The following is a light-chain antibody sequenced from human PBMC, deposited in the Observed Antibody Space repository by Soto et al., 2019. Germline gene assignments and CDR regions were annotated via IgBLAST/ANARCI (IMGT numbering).Light chain of an antibody. Sequence: EIVLTQSPATLSLSPGERATLSCRASQSISSHLAWYQQKPGQAPRLLMYDASNRATGIQARFSGSGSGTDFTLTIGSLEPEDYSVYYCQQRTTWPLTFGGGTMVEIK. V-gene: IGKV3-11*01. CDR3: QQRTTWPLT. CDR1: QSISSH. CDR2: DAS. J-gene: IGKJ4*01.